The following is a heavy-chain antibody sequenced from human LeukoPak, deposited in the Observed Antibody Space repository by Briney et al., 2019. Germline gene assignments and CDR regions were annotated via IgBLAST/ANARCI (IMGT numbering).Heavy chain of an antibody. CDR1: GGSFSGYY. CDR2: INHSGST. D-gene: IGHD1-1*01. CDR3: ARQPQGVLKKFDY. V-gene: IGHV4-34*01. J-gene: IGHJ4*02. Sequence: PSETLSLTCAVYGGSFSGYYWSWIRQPPGKGLEWIGEINHSGSTNYNPSLKSRVTISVDTSKNQFSLKLSSVTAADTAVYYCARQPQGVLKKFDYWGQGTLVTVSS.